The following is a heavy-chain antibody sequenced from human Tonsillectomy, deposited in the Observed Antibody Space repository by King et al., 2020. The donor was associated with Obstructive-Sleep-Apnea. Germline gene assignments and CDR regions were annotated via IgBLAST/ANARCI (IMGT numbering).Heavy chain of an antibody. V-gene: IGHV5-51*01. CDR2: IYPGDSDS. Sequence: VQLVESGAEVKKPGESLKISCKGSGYSFTSYWIAWLRQMPGKCLEWMGSIYPGDSDSRYSPSFQGQFTISADKSISTAYLKWSSLKASETATYYCARQEVVDADMVGAYNGMDVWGQGTTVTVSS. CDR3: ARQEVVDADMVGAYNGMDV. J-gene: IGHJ6*02. D-gene: IGHD5-18*01. CDR1: GYSFTSYW.